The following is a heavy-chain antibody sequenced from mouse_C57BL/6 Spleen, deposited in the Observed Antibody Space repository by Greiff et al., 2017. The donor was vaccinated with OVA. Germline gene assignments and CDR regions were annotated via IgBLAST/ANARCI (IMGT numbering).Heavy chain of an antibody. V-gene: IGHV14-2*01. J-gene: IGHJ4*01. CDR2: IDPEDGET. D-gene: IGHD1-1*01. CDR1: GFNIKDYY. CDR3: ARVHYYGSSHRAMDY. Sequence: EVKLMESGAELVKPGASVKLSCTASGFNIKDYYMHWVKQRTEQGLEWIGRIDPEDGETKYAPKFQGKATITADTSSNTAYLQLSSLTSEDTAVYYCARVHYYGSSHRAMDYWGQGTSVTVSS.